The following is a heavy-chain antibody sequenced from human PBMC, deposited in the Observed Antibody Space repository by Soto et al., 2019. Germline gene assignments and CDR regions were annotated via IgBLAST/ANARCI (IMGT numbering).Heavy chain of an antibody. J-gene: IGHJ6*01. V-gene: IGHV1-18*03. Sequence: WASVKVSCKASGYSFTRYGISWVRQAPGQGLEWMGWIGAYNGNTNYEQKLQGRVTMTADTSTSTAYMELWSLRSDYVAVYYCTWVRCSTTSCYFGEDYYNYGLDFWAQRNTFTVSS. CDR1: GYSFTRYG. D-gene: IGHD2-2*01. CDR2: IGAYNGNT. CDR3: TWVRCSTTSCYFGEDYYNYGLDF.